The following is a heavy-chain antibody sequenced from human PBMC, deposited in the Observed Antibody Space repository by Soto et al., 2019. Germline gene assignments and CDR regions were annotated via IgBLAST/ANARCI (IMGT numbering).Heavy chain of an antibody. CDR1: GFTVSSNY. D-gene: IGHD3-10*01. CDR2: IYSGGST. J-gene: IGHJ4*02. V-gene: IGHV3-66*01. Sequence: EVQLVESGGGLVQPGGSLRLSCAASGFTVSSNYMSWVRQAPGKGLEWVSVIYSGGSTYYADSVKGRFTISRDNSKNTLYLQMNSLRAEDTAVYYCARAGVRGVIPFDYWGQGTLVTVSS. CDR3: ARAGVRGVIPFDY.